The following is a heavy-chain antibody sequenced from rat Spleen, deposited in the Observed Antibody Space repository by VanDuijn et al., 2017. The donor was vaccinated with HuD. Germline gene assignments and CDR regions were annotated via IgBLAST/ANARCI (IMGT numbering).Heavy chain of an antibody. D-gene: IGHD1-1*01. Sequence: AVQLVESGGGLVQPGKSLKLSCSASGFTFSSYGMHWIRQAPGKGLDWVAYISSSSGTVYADAVKERFTISRDNAKNTLYLQLNSLKSEDTAIYYCARDYYGPFYWGQGVMVTVSS. V-gene: IGHV5-62*01. CDR3: ARDYYGPFY. J-gene: IGHJ2*01. CDR1: GFTFSSYG. CDR2: ISSSSGT.